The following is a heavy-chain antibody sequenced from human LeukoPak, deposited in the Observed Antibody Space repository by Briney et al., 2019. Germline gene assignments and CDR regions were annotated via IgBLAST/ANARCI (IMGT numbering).Heavy chain of an antibody. D-gene: IGHD3-10*01. CDR2: ISYDGSNK. V-gene: IGHV3-30*09. CDR3: AKGSHGSGGNYFDS. Sequence: PGTSLRLSCEASGFSFNIHAMHWVRQAPGKGLKWVTGISYDGSNKYYADSVKGRFAISRDNSKNMQFLQVDSLRGEDTAVYFCAKGSHGSGGNYFDSWGQGMLVIVSS. CDR1: GFSFNIHA. J-gene: IGHJ4*02.